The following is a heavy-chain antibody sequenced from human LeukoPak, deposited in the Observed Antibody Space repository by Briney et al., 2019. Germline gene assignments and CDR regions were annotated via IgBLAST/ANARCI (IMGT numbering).Heavy chain of an antibody. Sequence: GGSLRLSCAASGFDLSTYARTWVRQAPAKGLEWVSSIRIGGGGTYYAGSVKGRFTISRDNSENTLHLQMNNLRVGDTAKYFCARCMVLSQGWCNWFDPWGQGTLVTVSS. CDR2: IRIGGGGT. CDR1: GFDLSTYA. D-gene: IGHD6-13*01. J-gene: IGHJ5*02. CDR3: ARCMVLSQGWCNWFDP. V-gene: IGHV3-23*01.